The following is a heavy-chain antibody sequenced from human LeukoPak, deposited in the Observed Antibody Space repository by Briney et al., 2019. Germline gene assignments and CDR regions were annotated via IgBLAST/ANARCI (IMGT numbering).Heavy chain of an antibody. Sequence: PSETLSLTCTVSGGSISSYYWSWVRQSPGKGLEWIGYIYYSGSTSYNPFLKSRVTISVDTSKNQFSLKLSSVAAADTAVYYCARHGTSSYYYYAMDVWGQGTTVTVSS. CDR2: IYYSGST. D-gene: IGHD1-1*01. CDR3: ARHGTSSYYYYAMDV. J-gene: IGHJ6*02. V-gene: IGHV4-59*08. CDR1: GGSISSYY.